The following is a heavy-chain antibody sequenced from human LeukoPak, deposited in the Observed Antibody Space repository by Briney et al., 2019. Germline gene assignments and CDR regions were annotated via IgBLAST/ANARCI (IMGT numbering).Heavy chain of an antibody. Sequence: VGSLRLSCAASGFTFSSYAMSWVRQAPGKGLEWVSAISGSGGSTYYADSVKGRFTISRDNSKNTLYLQMNSLRAEDTAVYYCAKDPPPEYQLLTYFDYWGQGTLVTVSS. J-gene: IGHJ4*02. D-gene: IGHD2-2*01. CDR3: AKDPPPEYQLLTYFDY. CDR1: GFTFSSYA. CDR2: ISGSGGST. V-gene: IGHV3-23*01.